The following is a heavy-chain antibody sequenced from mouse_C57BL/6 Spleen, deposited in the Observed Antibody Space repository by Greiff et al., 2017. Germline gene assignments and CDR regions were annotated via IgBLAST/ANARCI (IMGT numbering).Heavy chain of an antibody. J-gene: IGHJ4*01. CDR1: GYSFTGYY. CDR2: INPSTGGT. Sequence: VQLKQSGPELVKPGASVKISCKASGYSFTGYYMNWVKQSPEKSLEWLGEINPSTGGTTYNQKFKAKATLTVDKSSSTAYMQLKSLTSEDSAVYYCARKRVTTVVATDYAMDYWGQGTSVTVSS. CDR3: ARKRVTTVVATDYAMDY. D-gene: IGHD1-1*01. V-gene: IGHV1-42*01.